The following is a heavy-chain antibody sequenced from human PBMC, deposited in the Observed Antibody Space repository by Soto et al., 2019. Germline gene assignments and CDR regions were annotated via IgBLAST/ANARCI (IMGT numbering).Heavy chain of an antibody. Sequence: GGSLRLSCAASGFTFSSYAMNWVRQAPGKGLEWVSSISSSSSYIYYADSVKGRFTISRDNAKNSLYLQMNSLRAEDTAVYYCAREIRGRFDPWGQGTLVTVSS. CDR2: ISSSSSYI. D-gene: IGHD3-10*01. CDR1: GFTFSSYA. V-gene: IGHV3-21*01. J-gene: IGHJ5*02. CDR3: AREIRGRFDP.